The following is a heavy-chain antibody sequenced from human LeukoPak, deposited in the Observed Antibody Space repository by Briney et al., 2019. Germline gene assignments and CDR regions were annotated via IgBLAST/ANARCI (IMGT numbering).Heavy chain of an antibody. Sequence: SETLSLTCTVSGGSISSYYWSWIRQPPGKGLEWVGYIYYTGTTNYNPSLKSRVTISVDKSKNQFSLKLSSVTAADTAVYYCARYIAARNYYYMDVWGKGTTVTVSS. CDR1: GGSISSYY. V-gene: IGHV4-59*12. J-gene: IGHJ6*03. D-gene: IGHD6-6*01. CDR3: ARYIAARNYYYMDV. CDR2: IYYTGTT.